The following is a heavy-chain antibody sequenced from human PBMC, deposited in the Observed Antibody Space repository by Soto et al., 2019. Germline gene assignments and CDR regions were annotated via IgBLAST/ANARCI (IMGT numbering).Heavy chain of an antibody. CDR1: GFTFSHQW. D-gene: IGHD1-26*01. CDR3: LGTGSNSY. V-gene: IGHV3-74*01. J-gene: IGHJ4*02. Sequence: GGSLRLSCAASGFTFSHQWMHWVRQAPGKGLVWVSRFNTDGGTTTYADSVKGRFTISRDNAKNTFHLQMNSLRAEDTAIYYCLGTGSNSYWGQGTLVTVSS. CDR2: FNTDGGTT.